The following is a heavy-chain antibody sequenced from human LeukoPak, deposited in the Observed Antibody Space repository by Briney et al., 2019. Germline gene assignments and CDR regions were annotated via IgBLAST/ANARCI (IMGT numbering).Heavy chain of an antibody. V-gene: IGHV3-11*01. Sequence: GGSLRLSCAASGFTVSSNYMSWVRQAPGKGLEWAAYISSGTYYADSVKGRFTISRDNAKNSLYLQMNSLRAEDTAVYYCARRRPYSDNSGHAFDIWGQGTMVTVSS. CDR2: ISSGT. J-gene: IGHJ3*02. CDR3: ARRRPYSDNSGHAFDI. CDR1: GFTVSSNY. D-gene: IGHD3-22*01.